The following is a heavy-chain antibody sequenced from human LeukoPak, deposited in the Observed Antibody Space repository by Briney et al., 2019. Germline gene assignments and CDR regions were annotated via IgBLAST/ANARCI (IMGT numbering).Heavy chain of an antibody. D-gene: IGHD2-15*01. CDR3: ARRNAGWYCDY. J-gene: IGHJ4*02. Sequence: PGGSLRLSCAASGFTFSSYGMHWVRQAPGKGLEWAAVISYDGGNKYYADSVKGRFTISRDNSKNTLYLQMNSLRAEDTAVYYCARRNAGWYCDYWGQGTLVTVSS. V-gene: IGHV3-30*03. CDR2: ISYDGGNK. CDR1: GFTFSSYG.